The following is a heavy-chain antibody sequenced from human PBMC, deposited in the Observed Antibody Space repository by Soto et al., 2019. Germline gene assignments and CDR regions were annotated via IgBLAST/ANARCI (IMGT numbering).Heavy chain of an antibody. CDR1: GYTFTGYQ. CDR3: ARGRASGSYYLLDY. Sequence: ASVKVSCKASGYTFTGYQMHWVRQAPGQGLEWLGWINPNSGGTNYAQKFQGRVTMTRDTSISTAHMEVSRLRSDDTAVYFCARGRASGSYYLLDYWGQGTLVTVSS. D-gene: IGHD3-10*01. V-gene: IGHV1-2*02. J-gene: IGHJ4*02. CDR2: INPNSGGT.